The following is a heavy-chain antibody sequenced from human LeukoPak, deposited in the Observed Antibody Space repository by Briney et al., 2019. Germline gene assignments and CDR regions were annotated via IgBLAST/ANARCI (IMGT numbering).Heavy chain of an antibody. J-gene: IGHJ4*02. Sequence: GGSLRLSCAASGFTFSSYGMHWVRQAPGKGLEWVAFIRYDGSNKYYADSVKGRFTISRDNSENTLYLQMNSLRAEDTAVYYCAKANGNYDILTGWGQGTLVTVSS. D-gene: IGHD3-9*01. CDR3: AKANGNYDILTG. CDR1: GFTFSSYG. CDR2: IRYDGSNK. V-gene: IGHV3-30*02.